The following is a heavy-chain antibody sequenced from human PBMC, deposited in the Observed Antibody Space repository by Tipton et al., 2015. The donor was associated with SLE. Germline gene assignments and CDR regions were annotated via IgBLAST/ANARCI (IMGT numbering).Heavy chain of an antibody. CDR1: GVTISSNY. V-gene: IGHV3-53*05. CDR2: IYSGGST. CDR3: ARVGYGLGDSGLYGYCDL. Sequence: SLRLSCTASGVTISSNYWSWVRQAPGKGLEWVSVIYSGGSTYYADSVKGRVTISRDKSKNTLYLQMNSLRAEDTAVYYCARVGYGLGDSGLYGYCDLGGGCPRVTVAA. J-gene: IGHJ2*01. D-gene: IGHD1-26*01.